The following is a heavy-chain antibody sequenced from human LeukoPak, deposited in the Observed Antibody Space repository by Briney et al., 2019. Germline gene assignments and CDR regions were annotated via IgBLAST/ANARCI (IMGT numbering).Heavy chain of an antibody. V-gene: IGHV4-34*01. CDR3: AKSNTESQTTVGN. J-gene: IGHJ4*02. D-gene: IGHD1-14*01. CDR2: INHSGST. CDR1: GGSFSGYY. Sequence: SETLSLTCAVYGGSFSGYYWSWIRQPPGKGLEWIGEINHSGSTSYNPSLKSRVTISVDTSKNQFSLKLSSVTAADTAVYYCAKSNTESQTTVGNWGRGTLVSVSS.